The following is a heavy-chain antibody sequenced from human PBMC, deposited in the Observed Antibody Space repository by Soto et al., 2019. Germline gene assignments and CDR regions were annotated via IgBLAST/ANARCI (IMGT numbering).Heavy chain of an antibody. CDR1: GGTFSSYA. CDR2: IIPIFGTA. D-gene: IGHD3-10*01. Sequence: SVKVSCKASGGTFSSYAISWVRQAPGQGLEWMGGIIPIFGTANYAQKFQGRVTITADESTSTAYMELSSLRSEDTAVYYCARAKYPRYGFGELFNYYYGMDVWGQGTTVTVSS. J-gene: IGHJ6*02. CDR3: ARAKYPRYGFGELFNYYYGMDV. V-gene: IGHV1-69*13.